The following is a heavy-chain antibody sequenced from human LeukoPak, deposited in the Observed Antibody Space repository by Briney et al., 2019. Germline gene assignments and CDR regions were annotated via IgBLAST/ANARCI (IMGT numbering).Heavy chain of an antibody. Sequence: GGSLRLSCAASGFTFSNYWINWVRQAPGKGLEWVANIKEDGSEKYYVDSVKGRFTISRDNAKKLLYLQMNSLRAEDTAVYYCARRRYSYAHYYMDVWGKGTTVTVSS. J-gene: IGHJ6*03. V-gene: IGHV3-7*01. D-gene: IGHD5-18*01. CDR2: IKEDGSEK. CDR1: GFTFSNYW. CDR3: ARRRYSYAHYYMDV.